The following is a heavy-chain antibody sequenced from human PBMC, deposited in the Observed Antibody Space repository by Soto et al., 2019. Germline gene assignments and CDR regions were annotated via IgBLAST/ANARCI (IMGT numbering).Heavy chain of an antibody. CDR1: GYTFTSYG. CDR3: ARITNWAASFDY. D-gene: IGHD7-27*01. V-gene: IGHV1-18*01. Sequence: ASVKVADKASGYTFTSYGISWVRKAPGQGLEWMGWISAYNGNTNYAQKLQGRVTMTTDTSTSTAYMELRSLRSDDTAVYYCARITNWAASFDYWGQGTLVTVSS. CDR2: ISAYNGNT. J-gene: IGHJ4*02.